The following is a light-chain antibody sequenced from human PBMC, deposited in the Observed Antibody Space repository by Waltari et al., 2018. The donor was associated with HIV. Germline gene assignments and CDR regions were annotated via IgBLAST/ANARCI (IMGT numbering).Light chain of an antibody. CDR2: TDS. CDR3: QSAESTGIGV. Sequence: SYELTQPPSVSVSPGQTARITCSGDVLPKQYASWYQQMPGQAPVLVIYTDSERPSGFPERFSASSSGTTVTLTISGVQAEDEADYYCQSAESTGIGVFGGGTKLTVL. CDR1: VLPKQY. J-gene: IGLJ3*02. V-gene: IGLV3-25*03.